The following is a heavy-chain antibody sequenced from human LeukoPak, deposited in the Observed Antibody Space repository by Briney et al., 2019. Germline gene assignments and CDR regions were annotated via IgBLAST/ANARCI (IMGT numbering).Heavy chain of an antibody. J-gene: IGHJ4*02. CDR2: IYYSGST. Sequence: SETLSLTCTVSGGSISSYYWSWIRQPAGKGLEWIGRIYYSGSTYYNPSLKSRVTISVDTSKNQFSLRLSSVTAADTAVYYCARLPSNPYYYGSGTYLDYWGQGTLVTVSS. CDR1: GGSISSYY. D-gene: IGHD3-10*01. CDR3: ARLPSNPYYYGSGTYLDY. V-gene: IGHV4-59*05.